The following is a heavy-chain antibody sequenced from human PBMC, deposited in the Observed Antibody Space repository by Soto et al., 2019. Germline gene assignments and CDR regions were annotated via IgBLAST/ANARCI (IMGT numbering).Heavy chain of an antibody. J-gene: IGHJ2*01. CDR1: GFTFSNFV. D-gene: IGHD3-10*01. CDR3: AKRRGEGYFDL. V-gene: IGHV3-23*01. Sequence: EVQLLESGGGLVQPGGSLRLSCAASGFTFSNFVMGWVRRAPGKGLEWVSAIGGTSGSTYYADSVKGRFTISRGNSKNTLSLQMDSLRAEDTAVYYCAKRRGEGYFDLWGRGTLVTVSS. CDR2: IGGTSGST.